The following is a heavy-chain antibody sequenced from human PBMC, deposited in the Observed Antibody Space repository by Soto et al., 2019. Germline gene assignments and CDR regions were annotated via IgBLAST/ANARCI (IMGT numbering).Heavy chain of an antibody. CDR2: IDPSDSYT. Sequence: LGESLKISWKGSGYSFTRYWIDWVRQMPGKGLEWMGRIDPSDSYTNYSPSFQGHVTMSADKSINTAYLQWSSLKASDSAMYYCARHKAFYYDNSGAWGQGSLVTVSS. D-gene: IGHD3-22*01. J-gene: IGHJ5*02. CDR1: GYSFTRYW. V-gene: IGHV5-10-1*01. CDR3: ARHKAFYYDNSGA.